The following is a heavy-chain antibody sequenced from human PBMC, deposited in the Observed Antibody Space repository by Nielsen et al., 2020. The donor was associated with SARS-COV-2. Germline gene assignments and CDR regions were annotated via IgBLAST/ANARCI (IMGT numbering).Heavy chain of an antibody. V-gene: IGHV3-7*05. Sequence: GESLKISCAASGFTFSTYWMSWVRQAPGKGLEWVANIKQDGSEKWYVDSVKGRFTISRDNAKNSMYLQMNSLRAEDTAVYYCARAPASGWYRAMDYWGQGTLVTVSS. CDR1: GFTFSTYW. J-gene: IGHJ4*02. CDR3: ARAPASGWYRAMDY. CDR2: IKQDGSEK. D-gene: IGHD6-19*01.